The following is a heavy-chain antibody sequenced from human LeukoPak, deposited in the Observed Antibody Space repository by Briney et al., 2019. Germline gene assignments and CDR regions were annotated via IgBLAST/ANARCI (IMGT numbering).Heavy chain of an antibody. CDR1: GFTFSSYA. J-gene: IGHJ6*02. Sequence: GRSLRLSCAASGFTFSSYAMLWVRQAPGKGLEWVAVISYDGSNKYYADSVKGRFTISRDNSKNTLYLQMNSLRAEDTAVYYCARRGGFGELTYYYYGMDVWGQGTTVTVSS. D-gene: IGHD3-10*01. CDR3: ARRGGFGELTYYYYGMDV. CDR2: ISYDGSNK. V-gene: IGHV3-30-3*01.